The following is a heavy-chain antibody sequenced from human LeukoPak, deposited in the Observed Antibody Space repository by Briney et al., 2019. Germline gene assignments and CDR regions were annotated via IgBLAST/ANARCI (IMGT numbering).Heavy chain of an antibody. CDR1: GFTFSSYA. J-gene: IGHJ6*02. CDR3: ARGGAGIAPGSGYYGMDV. V-gene: IGHV3-30*01. CDR2: ISYDGNNK. Sequence: GRSLRLSCAASGFTFSSYAMHWVRRAPGRGLEWVAIISYDGNNKYYADSVKGRFTISRDNSKNTLYLQMNSLRAEDTAVYYCARGGAGIAPGSGYYGMDVWGQGTTVTVSS. D-gene: IGHD3-10*01.